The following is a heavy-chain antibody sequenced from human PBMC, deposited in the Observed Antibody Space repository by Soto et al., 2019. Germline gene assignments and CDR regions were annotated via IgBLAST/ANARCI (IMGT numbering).Heavy chain of an antibody. CDR2: IYYSGST. V-gene: IGHV4-59*01. D-gene: IGHD1-20*01. J-gene: IGHJ3*02. CDR3: ATSTDNWNDGAFDI. Sequence: SETLSLTCTVSGGSISSYYWSWIRQPPGKGLEWIGYIYYSGSTNYNPSLKSRVTISVDTSKNQFSLKLSSVTAADTAVYYCATSTDNWNDGAFDIWGQGTMVTVS. CDR1: GGSISSYY.